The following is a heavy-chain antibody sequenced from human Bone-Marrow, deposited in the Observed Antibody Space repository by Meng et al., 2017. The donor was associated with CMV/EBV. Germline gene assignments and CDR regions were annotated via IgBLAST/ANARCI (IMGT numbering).Heavy chain of an antibody. D-gene: IGHD3-22*01. CDR1: GVDFSAHG. V-gene: IGHV3-30*02. J-gene: IGHJ4*02. Sequence: GESLKISCAASGVDFSAHGMHWVRQAPGKGLEWVSYIHHDATYIDYEDSVMGRFTISRDNSKNTLYLQMSSLRLEDTAVYYCARDRSPLYGSSGSGVDLWGQGTLVTVSS. CDR3: ARDRSPLYGSSGSGVDL. CDR2: IHHDATYI.